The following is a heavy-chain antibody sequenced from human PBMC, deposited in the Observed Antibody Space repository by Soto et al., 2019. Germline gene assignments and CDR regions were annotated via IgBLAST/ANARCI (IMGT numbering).Heavy chain of an antibody. CDR3: ARVEYPGGWFDP. CDR2: ISAYNGNT. Sequence: ASLKVSCKASGYTFTSYGISWVRQAPGQGLEWMGWISAYNGNTNYAQKLQGRVTMTTDTSTSTAYMELRSLRSDDTAVYYCARVEYPGGWFDPWGQGTLVTVSS. V-gene: IGHV1-18*01. CDR1: GYTFTSYG. J-gene: IGHJ5*02.